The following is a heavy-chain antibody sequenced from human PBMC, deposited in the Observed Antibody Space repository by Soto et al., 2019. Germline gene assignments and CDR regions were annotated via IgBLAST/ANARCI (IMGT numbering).Heavy chain of an antibody. CDR1: GYTFNIYG. Sequence: ASVKVSCKASGYTFNIYGFSWVRQAPGQGLEWMGWINSYNGNTDYPQKLQGRVTMTTDTSTNTAYMELRSLTSDDTAVYYCARATPAGYGYTTSDFWGQGTLVTVSS. CDR3: ARATPAGYGYTTSDF. CDR2: INSYNGNT. J-gene: IGHJ4*02. V-gene: IGHV1-18*01. D-gene: IGHD5-18*01.